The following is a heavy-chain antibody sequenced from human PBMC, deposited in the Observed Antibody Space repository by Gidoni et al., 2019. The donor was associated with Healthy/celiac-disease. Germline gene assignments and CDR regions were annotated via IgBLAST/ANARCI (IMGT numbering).Heavy chain of an antibody. D-gene: IGHD6-19*01. CDR2: ISGSVGST. CDR1: GFTFSRYA. V-gene: IGHV3-23*01. CDR3: AKCEPQWLVVTLFDY. J-gene: IGHJ4*02. Sequence: EVQLLESGGGLVQPGGFLRLSCAASGFTFSRYAMSWVLQAPGKGLDLVSAISGSVGSTYYADSVKGRFTISRDNSKNTLYLQMNSLRAEDTAVYYCAKCEPQWLVVTLFDYWGQGTLVTVSS.